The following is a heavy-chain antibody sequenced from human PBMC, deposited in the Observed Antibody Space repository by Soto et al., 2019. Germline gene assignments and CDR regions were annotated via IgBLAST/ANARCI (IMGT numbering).Heavy chain of an antibody. CDR2: IIPSLGIA. D-gene: IGHD2-2*01. CDR3: ARDSPYCSSTSCYVLVFGNWFDP. J-gene: IGHJ5*02. Sequence: QVQLVQSGAEVKKPGSSVKVSCKASGGTFSSYTISWVRQAPGQGLEWMGRIIPSLGIANYAQKFQGRVTITGDKSTSTAYMELSSLRSEDTAVYYCARDSPYCSSTSCYVLVFGNWFDPWGQGTLVTVSS. V-gene: IGHV1-69*08. CDR1: GGTFSSYT.